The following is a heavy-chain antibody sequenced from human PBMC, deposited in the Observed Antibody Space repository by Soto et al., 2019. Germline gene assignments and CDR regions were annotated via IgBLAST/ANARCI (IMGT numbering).Heavy chain of an antibody. Sequence: SVKVSCTASGGTFSSYTISWVRQAPGQGLEWMGRIIPILGIANYAQKFQGRVTITADKSTSTAYMELSSLRSEDTAVYYCARAYYYDSSGNPNSFDPWGQGTLVTVSS. CDR2: IIPILGIA. V-gene: IGHV1-69*02. CDR1: GGTFSSYT. D-gene: IGHD3-22*01. J-gene: IGHJ5*02. CDR3: ARAYYYDSSGNPNSFDP.